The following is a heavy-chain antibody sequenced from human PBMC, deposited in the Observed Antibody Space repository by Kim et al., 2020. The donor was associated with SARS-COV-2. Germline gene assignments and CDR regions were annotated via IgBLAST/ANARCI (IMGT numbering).Heavy chain of an antibody. Sequence: GGSLRLSCAASGFTFSSYWMTWVRQAPGKGLEWVANIKEDGSEEYYVDSVKGRFTISRDNAKNSLYLQMNSLRAEDTAVYYCAKMSENIVAAGFCDYWGQGTLVTVSS. CDR1: GFTFSSYW. V-gene: IGHV3-7*03. D-gene: IGHD6-13*01. J-gene: IGHJ4*02. CDR2: IKEDGSEE. CDR3: AKMSENIVAAGFCDY.